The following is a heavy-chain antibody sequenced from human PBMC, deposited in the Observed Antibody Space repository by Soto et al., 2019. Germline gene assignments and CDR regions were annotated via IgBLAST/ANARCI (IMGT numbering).Heavy chain of an antibody. CDR2: VRGSGAGT. Sequence: GGSLRLSCAASGFTFNNYAMSWVRQAPGKAPEWVAAVRGSGAGTYHADSVRGRFTSSRDNLNNILYLQMNSLRAEDTAMYYCARDKRGVFDYWGQGTLVTVAS. D-gene: IGHD3-10*01. CDR3: ARDKRGVFDY. V-gene: IGHV3-23*01. CDR1: GFTFNNYA. J-gene: IGHJ4*02.